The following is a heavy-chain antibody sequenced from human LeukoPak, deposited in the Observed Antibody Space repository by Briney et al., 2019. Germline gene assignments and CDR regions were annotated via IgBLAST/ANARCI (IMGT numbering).Heavy chain of an antibody. J-gene: IGHJ2*01. CDR3: AGGGLRQGYYGSGENWYFDL. D-gene: IGHD3-10*01. V-gene: IGHV4-39*07. CDR2: IYHTGTT. CDR1: GGSISSGTYY. Sequence: SETLSLTCTVSGGSISSGTYYWNWIRQPPGKGLEWIGYIYHTGTTYSNPSLKSRVTISVDTSKNQFSLRLSSVTAADTAVYYCAGGGLRQGYYGSGENWYFDLWGRGTLVTVSS.